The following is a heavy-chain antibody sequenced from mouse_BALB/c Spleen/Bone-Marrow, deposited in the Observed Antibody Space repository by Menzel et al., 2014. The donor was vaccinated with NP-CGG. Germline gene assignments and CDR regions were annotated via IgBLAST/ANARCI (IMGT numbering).Heavy chain of an antibody. J-gene: IGHJ2*01. CDR2: ISSGGGNT. CDR3: VRREYDDYFDY. CDR1: GFTFDSYN. D-gene: IGHD2-14*01. Sequence: DVMLVESGGGLVTPGGSLKLSCAASGFTFDSYNMSWVRQTPEKSLEWVATISSGGGNTYYPDSVKGRFTISRDNAKNNLYLQMSSLRSEDTASYYCVRREYDDYFDYWGQGTTLTVSS. V-gene: IGHV5-9*03.